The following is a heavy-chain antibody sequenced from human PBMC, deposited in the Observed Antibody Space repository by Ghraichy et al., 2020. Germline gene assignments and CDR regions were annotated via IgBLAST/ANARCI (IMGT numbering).Heavy chain of an antibody. Sequence: ASVKVSCKASGYTFTGYYMHWVRQAPGQGLEWMGWINPNSGGTNYAQKFQGRVTMTRDTSISTAYMELSRLRSDDTAVYYCARAMVLYYYYYGMDVWGQGTTVTVSS. V-gene: IGHV1-2*02. J-gene: IGHJ6*02. D-gene: IGHD4/OR15-4a*01. CDR1: GYTFTGYY. CDR2: INPNSGGT. CDR3: ARAMVLYYYYYGMDV.